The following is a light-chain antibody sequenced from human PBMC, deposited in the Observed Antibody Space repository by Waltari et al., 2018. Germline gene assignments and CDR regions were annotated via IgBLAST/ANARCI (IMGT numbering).Light chain of an antibody. CDR3: QVWDSSSDSVV. Sequence: SYVLTQPPSVSVAPGKTARIPCGGTNIGSKSVHWYQQKPGQAPVMVGYGASDRLSGIPERFSGSNSGNTATLTISRVEAGDEADYYCQVWDSSSDSVVFGGGTKLTVL. J-gene: IGLJ2*01. CDR2: GAS. CDR1: NIGSKS. V-gene: IGLV3-21*03.